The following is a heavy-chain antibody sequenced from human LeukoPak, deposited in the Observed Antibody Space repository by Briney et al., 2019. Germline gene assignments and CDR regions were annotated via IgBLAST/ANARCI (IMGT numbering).Heavy chain of an antibody. CDR2: ISGSGIST. J-gene: IGHJ4*02. Sequence: SGGSLRLSCAASGFTFSSYAMNWVRQAPGKGLEWVSGISGSGISTYYADSVKGRFTISRDNSKNTLYLQMNSLRAEDTAVYYCAKVAGKIGYYFDYWGQGTLVTVSS. V-gene: IGHV3-23*01. CDR1: GFTFSSYA. D-gene: IGHD6-19*01. CDR3: AKVAGKIGYYFDY.